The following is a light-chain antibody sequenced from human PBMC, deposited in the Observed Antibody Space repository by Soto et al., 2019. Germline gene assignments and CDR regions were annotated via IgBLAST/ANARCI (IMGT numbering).Light chain of an antibody. CDR1: QTINNRY. CDR2: AAS. J-gene: IGKJ3*01. CDR3: HHYDNSPPFP. Sequence: EMGLTRSPGTLYLSPGERAILSCRASQTINNRYLAWYQQTPGRAPRLLIHAASSRAAGIPDRFSGSGSGTDFTLTINRLEPEDFAVYYCHHYDNSPPFPFGPGTKVDIK. V-gene: IGKV3-20*01.